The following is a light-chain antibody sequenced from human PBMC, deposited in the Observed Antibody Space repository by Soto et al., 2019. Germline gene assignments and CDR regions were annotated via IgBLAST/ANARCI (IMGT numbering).Light chain of an antibody. CDR3: QQRSNWPPT. CDR2: GAS. Sequence: EIVLTQSPATLSLSPGERATLSGRASQSVSSYLAWYQQKPGKAPRILIYGASTRATGIPARFSGSGSGTDFTLTISRLEPEDFEVYYCQQRSNWPPTFGQGTRLEIK. J-gene: IGKJ5*01. V-gene: IGKV3-11*01. CDR1: QSVSSY.